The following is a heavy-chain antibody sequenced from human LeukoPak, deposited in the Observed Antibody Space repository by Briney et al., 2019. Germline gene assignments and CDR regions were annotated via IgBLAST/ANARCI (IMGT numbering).Heavy chain of an antibody. D-gene: IGHD2-21*02. CDR2: IIPILGIA. Sequence: SVKVSCKASGGTFSSYAISWVRQAPGQGLEWMGRIIPILGIANYAQKFQGRVTITADKSTSTAYMELSSLRSEDTAVYYCASYEVEVTRPYFDLWGRGTLVTVST. CDR3: ASYEVEVTRPYFDL. J-gene: IGHJ2*01. V-gene: IGHV1-69*04. CDR1: GGTFSSYA.